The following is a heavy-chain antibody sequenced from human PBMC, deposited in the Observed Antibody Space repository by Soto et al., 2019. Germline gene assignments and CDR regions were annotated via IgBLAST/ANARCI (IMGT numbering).Heavy chain of an antibody. D-gene: IGHD6-19*01. CDR2: ISSSSRYI. V-gene: IGHV3-21*01. Sequence: EVKLVESGGGLVKPGGSLRLSCAASGFTFSSYSMNWVRQAPGKGLEWVSSISSSSRYIHDADSVKGRFTNSRDNAKNSLYRQMTSMRAEVTAVDYCARDHPAVAGPVDWGQGTLVIVSS. CDR1: GFTFSSYS. CDR3: ARDHPAVAGPVD. J-gene: IGHJ4*02.